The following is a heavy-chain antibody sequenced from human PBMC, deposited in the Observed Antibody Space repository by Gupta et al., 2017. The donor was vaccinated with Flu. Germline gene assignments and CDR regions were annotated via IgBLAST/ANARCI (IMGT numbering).Heavy chain of an antibody. V-gene: IGHV3-23*01. CDR3: ATLPQGSGNTWSSDY. D-gene: IGHD2-15*01. CDR1: GFTLRTYA. J-gene: IGHJ4*02. Sequence: EVQLLESGGGFVQAGGSLRLSCADSGFTLRTYAMSWVRQAPGKGLEWVSTISGWGDKTYYLDSVKGRFTISRDNSKNTLFLQMNSLRAGDTAIYYCATLPQGSGNTWSSDYWGQGTLVTVSS. CDR2: ISGWGDKT.